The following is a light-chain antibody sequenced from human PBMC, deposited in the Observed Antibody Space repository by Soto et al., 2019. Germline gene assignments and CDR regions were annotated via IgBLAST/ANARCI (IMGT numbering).Light chain of an antibody. CDR1: SSNIGAGYD. CDR2: GNN. CDR3: QSYDSSLSGYV. Sequence: QSVLTQPPSVSGAPGQRVTISCTGSSSNIGAGYDVHWYQQLPGTAPKLLIYGNNNRPSGVPDRFSGSKSGTLASLAITGLQAEDEADYYCQSYDSSLSGYVFGTGTQLTVL. J-gene: IGLJ1*01. V-gene: IGLV1-40*01.